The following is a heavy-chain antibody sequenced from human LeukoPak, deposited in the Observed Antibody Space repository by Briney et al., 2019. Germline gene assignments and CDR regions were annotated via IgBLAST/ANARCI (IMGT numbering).Heavy chain of an antibody. CDR3: ARSYGDYDAYYFDY. V-gene: IGHV4-61*01. J-gene: IGHJ4*02. CDR1: GGSISSGSYY. D-gene: IGHD4-17*01. Sequence: SETLSLTCTVSGGSISSGSYYWSWIRQPPGKGLEWIGYIYYSGSTNYNPSLKSRVTISVDTSKNQFSLKLSSVTAADTAVYYCARSYGDYDAYYFDYWGQGTLVTVSS. CDR2: IYYSGST.